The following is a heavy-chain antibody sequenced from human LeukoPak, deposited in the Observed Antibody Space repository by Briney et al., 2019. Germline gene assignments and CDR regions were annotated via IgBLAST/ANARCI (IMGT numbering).Heavy chain of an antibody. Sequence: GGSLRLPCAASGFTFSSNYMRWVRQAPGKGLEWVSVIYSGGSTYYEDSVKGRFTISRDDSKNTLYLQMNSLRAEDTAVYYCARGYYDFWSGAFDIWGQGTMVTVSS. V-gene: IGHV3-53*01. D-gene: IGHD3-3*01. J-gene: IGHJ3*02. CDR3: ARGYYDFWSGAFDI. CDR2: IYSGGST. CDR1: GFTFSSNY.